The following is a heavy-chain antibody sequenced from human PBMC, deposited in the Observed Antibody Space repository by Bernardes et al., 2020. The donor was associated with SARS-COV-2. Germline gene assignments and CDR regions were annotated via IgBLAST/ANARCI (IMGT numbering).Heavy chain of an antibody. CDR2: VSRNGDST. Sequence: GGSLRLSCAVSGFSFTTYAMSWVRQAPGKGLEWVTGVSRNGDSTFYADSVKGRFTISRDDSTLYLQMNSLRAEDTAVYYCTKVPYDSDLYPPYCFDSWGQGTLVTVSS. D-gene: IGHD3-22*01. J-gene: IGHJ4*02. V-gene: IGHV3-23*01. CDR1: GFSFTTYA. CDR3: TKVPYDSDLYPPYCFDS.